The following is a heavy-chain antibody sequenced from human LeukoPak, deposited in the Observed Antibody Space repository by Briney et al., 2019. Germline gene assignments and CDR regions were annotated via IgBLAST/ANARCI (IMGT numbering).Heavy chain of an antibody. D-gene: IGHD6-6*01. CDR2: IYHSGST. V-gene: IGHV4-59*01. CDR1: GGSISTYY. CDR3: ARGGAARLHFQN. J-gene: IGHJ1*01. Sequence: LETLSLTCTVSGGSISTYYWNWIRQPPGKGLEWIGYIYHSGSTNYNPSLQSRVTISVDTSKNQFSLNLNSVTAADTAVYYCARGGAARLHFQNWGQGTLVTVSS.